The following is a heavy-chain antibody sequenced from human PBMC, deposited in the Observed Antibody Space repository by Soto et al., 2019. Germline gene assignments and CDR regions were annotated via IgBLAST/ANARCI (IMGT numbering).Heavy chain of an antibody. V-gene: IGHV4-31*01. Sequence: QVQLQESGPGLVKPSQTLSLTCTVSGGSISSGGYYWSWIRQHPGKGLEWIGHIYYSGSTYYNPCVKSEVTISVDTSKNQFSLKLSSVTAADTAVYYCASNRPYGYRIDYWGQGTLVTVSS. CDR3: ASNRPYGYRIDY. J-gene: IGHJ4*02. CDR1: GGSISSGGYY. D-gene: IGHD5-18*01. CDR2: IYYSGST.